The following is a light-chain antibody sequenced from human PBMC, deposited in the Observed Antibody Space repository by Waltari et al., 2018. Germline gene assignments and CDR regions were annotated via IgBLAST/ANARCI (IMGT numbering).Light chain of an antibody. J-gene: IGLJ1*01. Sequence: QSALTQPASVSGFPGQSITIPCTGTSSDIGIYNYVSWYQQHPGQAPKVIIYDVSSRPSGVSNRFSGSKSGNTASLTISGLQTEDEADYYCDSKTNTSPHLFGTGTKVTVL. CDR1: SSDIGIYNY. CDR3: DSKTNTSPHL. V-gene: IGLV2-14*03. CDR2: DVS.